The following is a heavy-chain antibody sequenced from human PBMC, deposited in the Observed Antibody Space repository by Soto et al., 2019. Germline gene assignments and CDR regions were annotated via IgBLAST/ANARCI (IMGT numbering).Heavy chain of an antibody. D-gene: IGHD2-15*01. V-gene: IGHV4-30-4*01. CDR1: GASINSGNYY. CDR3: AGFSEVAATEINWFDP. CDR2: IYYSGIT. Sequence: PSETLSLTCTVSGASINSGNYYRSWIRQPPGKGLEWIGYIYYSGITYYNPSLKSRVTISVDTSKNQFSLKLSSVTAADTAVYYCAGFSEVAATEINWFDPWGQGTLVPVSS. J-gene: IGHJ5*02.